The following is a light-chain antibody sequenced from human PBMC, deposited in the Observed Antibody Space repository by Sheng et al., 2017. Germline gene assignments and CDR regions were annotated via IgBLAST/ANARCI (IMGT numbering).Light chain of an antibody. V-gene: IGKV2-28*01. CDR3: MQALQTPLT. CDR1: QSLMHSNGYNY. Sequence: DIVMTQSPLSLPVTPGEPASISCRSSQSLMHSNGYNYLDWYLQKPGQSPQLLIFLGSNRASGVPDRFSGSGSGTDFTLKISRVVPEDVGVYYCMQALQTPLTFGQGTKLEI. CDR2: LGS. J-gene: IGKJ2*01.